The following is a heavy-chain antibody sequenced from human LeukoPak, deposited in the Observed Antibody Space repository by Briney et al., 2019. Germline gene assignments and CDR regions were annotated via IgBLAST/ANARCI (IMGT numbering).Heavy chain of an antibody. J-gene: IGHJ4*02. CDR3: AKDPTHFRVWDDYDNTRLNY. CDR2: ISSSGSTI. V-gene: IGHV3-11*04. CDR1: GFTFSDYY. Sequence: KPGGSLRLSCAASGFTFSDYYMSWIRQAQGKGLEWVSYISSSGSTIYYADSVKGRFTISRDNAKNSLYLQMNSLRAEDTAVYYCAKDPTHFRVWDDYDNTRLNYWGQGTLVTVSS. D-gene: IGHD3-22*01.